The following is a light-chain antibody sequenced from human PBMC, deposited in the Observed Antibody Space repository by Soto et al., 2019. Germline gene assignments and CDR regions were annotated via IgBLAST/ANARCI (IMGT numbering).Light chain of an antibody. J-gene: IGKJ1*01. CDR1: QTVTSGY. V-gene: IGKV3-20*01. Sequence: SVLTQCPGTLSLSPGERSTFSCGGSQTVTSGYLAWYQQKPGQAPRLLIYGVSTGATGIPDRFSGSGSGTDFTLTISRLEPEDFAVFYCQKYGNSPINFGQGTKVDIK. CDR3: QKYGNSPIN. CDR2: GVS.